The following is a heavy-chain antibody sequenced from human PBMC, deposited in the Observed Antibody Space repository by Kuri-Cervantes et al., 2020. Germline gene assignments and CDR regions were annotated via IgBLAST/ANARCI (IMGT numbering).Heavy chain of an antibody. CDR1: GFTFSSYS. CDR3: AREIMVGWLQHTYGMDV. CDR2: ISSSSSTI. V-gene: IGHV3-48*01. J-gene: IGHJ6*02. Sequence: LSLTCAASGFTFSSYSMNWVRQAPGKGLEWVSYISSSSSTIYYAGSVKGRFTISRDNSKNTLYLQMNSLRAEDTAVYYCAREIMVGWLQHTYGMDVWGQGTTVTVSS. D-gene: IGHD5-24*01.